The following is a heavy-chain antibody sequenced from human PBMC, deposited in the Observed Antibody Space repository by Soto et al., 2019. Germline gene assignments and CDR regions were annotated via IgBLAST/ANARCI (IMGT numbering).Heavy chain of an antibody. D-gene: IGHD2-15*01. CDR1: GFTFSSYA. J-gene: IGHJ4*02. CDR3: AKRTTGYCSGGICYYFDY. CDR2: ISGSGEIT. V-gene: IGHV3-23*01. Sequence: GGSLRLSCAASGFTFSSYAMSWVRQAPGKGLEWVSVISGSGEITYYADSVKGQFTISRDNSKNTLYLQMNSLRAEDTAVYYCAKRTTGYCSGGICYYFDYWGQGSLVTVSS.